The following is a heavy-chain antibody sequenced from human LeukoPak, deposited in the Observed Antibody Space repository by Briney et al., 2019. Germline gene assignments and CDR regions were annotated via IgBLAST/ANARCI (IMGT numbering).Heavy chain of an antibody. Sequence: TGGSLRLSCAASGFTFSSYAMHWVHQAPGKGLEWVAVISYDGSNKYYADSVKGRFTISRDNSKNTLYLQMNSLRAEDTAVYYCARADCGGDCYLGNYFDCWGQGTLVTVSS. V-gene: IGHV3-30*04. D-gene: IGHD2-21*02. CDR1: GFTFSSYA. J-gene: IGHJ4*02. CDR3: ARADCGGDCYLGNYFDC. CDR2: ISYDGSNK.